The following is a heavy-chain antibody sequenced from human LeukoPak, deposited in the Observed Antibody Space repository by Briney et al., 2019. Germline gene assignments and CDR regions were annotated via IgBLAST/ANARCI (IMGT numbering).Heavy chain of an antibody. CDR3: ASPVGATTDDY. CDR2: ISYDGSNK. D-gene: IGHD1-26*01. Sequence: PGGSLRLSCAASGFTFSSYAMHRVRQAPGKGLEWVAVISYDGSNKYYADSVKGRFTISRDNSKNTLYLQMNSLRAEDTAVYYCASPVGATTDDYWGQGTLVTVSS. CDR1: GFTFSSYA. V-gene: IGHV3-30-3*01. J-gene: IGHJ4*02.